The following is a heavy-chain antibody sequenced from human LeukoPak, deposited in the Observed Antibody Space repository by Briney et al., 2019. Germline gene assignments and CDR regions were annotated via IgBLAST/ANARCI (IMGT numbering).Heavy chain of an antibody. CDR2: INHSGST. CDR3: ARGRRLVVVAPRTFDI. D-gene: IGHD2-15*01. Sequence: SETLSLTCAVYGGSFSGYYWSWLRQPPGKGLEWIGEINHSGSTNYNPSLKSRVTISVDTSKNQFSLKLSSVTAADTAVYYCARGRRLVVVAPRTFDIWGQGTMVTDSS. CDR1: GGSFSGYY. V-gene: IGHV4-34*01. J-gene: IGHJ3*02.